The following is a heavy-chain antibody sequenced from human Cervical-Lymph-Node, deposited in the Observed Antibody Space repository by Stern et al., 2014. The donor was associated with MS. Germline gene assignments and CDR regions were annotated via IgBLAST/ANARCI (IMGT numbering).Heavy chain of an antibody. D-gene: IGHD1-1*01. CDR1: GFTFSNYW. J-gene: IGHJ4*02. Sequence: EVQLVESGGGLVRPGGSLRLSCAASGFTFSNYWMHWVRQAPGKGLVWVSRLNADGGWTNFAASLPGRVTIPRDNAKNTLYLQMNNLRVDDTGTYYCARDVGGRQGYWSQGILVTVSS. CDR3: ARDVGGRQGY. V-gene: IGHV3-74*01. CDR2: LNADGGWT.